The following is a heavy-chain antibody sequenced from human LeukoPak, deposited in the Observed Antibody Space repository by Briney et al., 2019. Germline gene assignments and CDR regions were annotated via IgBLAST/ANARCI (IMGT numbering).Heavy chain of an antibody. CDR2: INPSGGST. V-gene: IGHV1-46*01. D-gene: IGHD5-24*01. CDR3: ARDRGPGMATIYYYYYGMDV. Sequence: ASVKVSCKASGYTFTSYYMHWVRQAPGQGLEWMGIINPSGGSTSYAQKFQGRVTMTRDTSTSTVYMELSSLRSEDTAVYYCARDRGPGMATIYYYYYGMDVWGQGTTVTVSS. CDR1: GYTFTSYY. J-gene: IGHJ6*02.